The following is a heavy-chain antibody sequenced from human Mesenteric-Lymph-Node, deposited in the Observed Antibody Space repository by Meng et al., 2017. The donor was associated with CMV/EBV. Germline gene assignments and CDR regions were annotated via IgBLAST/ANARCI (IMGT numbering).Heavy chain of an antibody. D-gene: IGHD1-14*01. J-gene: IGHJ4*02. CDR1: GFTFSSYS. V-gene: IGHV3-21*01. CDR3: ARDSEHFDY. CDR2: IGSISNPI. Sequence: GESLKISCAASGFTFSSYSLNWVRQAPGKGLEWVASIGSISNPIFYADALKGRFTISRDNAKESLFLQMDSLRAEDTAIYYCARDSEHFDYWGQGTLVTVSS.